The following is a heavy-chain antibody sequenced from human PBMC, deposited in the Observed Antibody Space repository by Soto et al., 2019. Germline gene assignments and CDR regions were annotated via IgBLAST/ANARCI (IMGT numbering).Heavy chain of an antibody. CDR1: GGSISSYY. D-gene: IGHD6-19*01. J-gene: IGHJ3*02. V-gene: IGHV4-59*01. Sequence: ASETLSLTCTVSGGSISSYYWSWIRQPPGKGLEWIGYIYYSGSTNYNPSLKSRVTISVDTSKNQFSLKLSSVTAADTAVYYCAREGGWAEEKDALDIWGQGTMVTVSS. CDR3: AREGGWAEEKDALDI. CDR2: IYYSGST.